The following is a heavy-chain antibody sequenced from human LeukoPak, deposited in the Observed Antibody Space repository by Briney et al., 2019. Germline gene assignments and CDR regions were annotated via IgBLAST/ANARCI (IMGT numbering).Heavy chain of an antibody. J-gene: IGHJ4*02. V-gene: IGHV4-59*01. CDR1: GGSISSYY. D-gene: IGHD3-10*01. Sequence: SETLSLTCTVSGGSISSYYWSWIRQPPRKGLEWIGYIYYSGSTNYNPSLKSRVTISVDTSKNQFSLKLSSVTAADTAVYYCARGRKGGSALWGQGTLVTVSS. CDR2: IYYSGST. CDR3: ARGRKGGSAL.